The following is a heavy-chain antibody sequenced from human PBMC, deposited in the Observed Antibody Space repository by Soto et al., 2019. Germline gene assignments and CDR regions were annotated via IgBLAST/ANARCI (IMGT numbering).Heavy chain of an antibody. Sequence: PGESLKISCKGSGYSFTSYWIGWVRQMPGKGLEWMGILYPGDSDTRYSPSFQGQVTISADKSISTAYLQWSSLKASDTAMYYCARGDYGGNSMPRSWFDPWGQGTLVTVSS. CDR3: ARGDYGGNSMPRSWFDP. D-gene: IGHD4-17*01. CDR1: GYSFTSYW. J-gene: IGHJ5*02. V-gene: IGHV5-51*01. CDR2: LYPGDSDT.